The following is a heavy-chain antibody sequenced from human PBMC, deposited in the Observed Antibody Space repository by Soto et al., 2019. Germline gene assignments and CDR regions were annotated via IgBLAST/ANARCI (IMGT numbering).Heavy chain of an antibody. CDR3: ARRYGSRFDY. D-gene: IGHD5-18*01. CDR2: INHSGNT. V-gene: IGHV4-34*01. J-gene: IGHJ4*02. Sequence: SETLSLTCAVYGGSFSGYYWSWIRQPPGKGLEWIGEINHSGNTNYNPSLKSRVTISVDTSKNQFSLKLSSVTAADTAVYYCARRYGSRFDYWGQGTLVTVSS. CDR1: GGSFSGYY.